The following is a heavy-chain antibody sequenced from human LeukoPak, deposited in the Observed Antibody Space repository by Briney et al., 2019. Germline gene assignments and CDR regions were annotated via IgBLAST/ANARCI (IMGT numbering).Heavy chain of an antibody. J-gene: IGHJ4*02. CDR2: MNPNSGHT. CDR3: ARVPRESNSH. D-gene: IGHD1-1*01. V-gene: IGHV1-8*01. CDR1: GYTFSNYD. Sequence: ASVKVSCKASGYTFSNYDIKWVRQATGQGLEWMGYMNPNSGHTVYAQKFQGRVTMTRDTSISTAYMELSSLRFDDTAVYYCARVPRESNSHWGQGTLVTVPS.